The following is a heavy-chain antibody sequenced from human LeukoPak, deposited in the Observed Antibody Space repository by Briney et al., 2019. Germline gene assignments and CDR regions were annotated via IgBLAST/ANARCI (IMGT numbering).Heavy chain of an antibody. J-gene: IGHJ4*02. CDR3: ARGYDSSGYYYPFDY. D-gene: IGHD3-22*01. V-gene: IGHV4-59*01. Sequence: SETLSPTCSVSGGSISSYYWSWLRQPPGKGLEWIGYVYYSGSTNYNPSLKSRVTISVDTSKNQFSLKLTSVTAAGTAVYYCARGYDSSGYYYPFDYWGQGTLVTVSS. CDR2: VYYSGST. CDR1: GGSISSYY.